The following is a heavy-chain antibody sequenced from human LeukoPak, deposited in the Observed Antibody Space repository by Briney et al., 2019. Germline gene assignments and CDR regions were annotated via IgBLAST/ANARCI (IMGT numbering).Heavy chain of an antibody. D-gene: IGHD7-27*01. CDR1: GYTFTSYA. V-gene: IGHV1-18*01. Sequence: GASVKVSCKASGYTFTSYAMNWVRQAPGQGLEWRGWINANNGNTNYEQKLQGRVTMTTDTSTSTVYMEVRSLRSDDTAVYYCARPPTGDREYYFDYWGPGTLVTVSS. CDR3: ARPPTGDREYYFDY. J-gene: IGHJ4*02. CDR2: INANNGNT.